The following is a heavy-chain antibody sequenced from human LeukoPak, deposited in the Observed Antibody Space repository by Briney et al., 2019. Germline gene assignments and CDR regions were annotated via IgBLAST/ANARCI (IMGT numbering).Heavy chain of an antibody. CDR2: IYYSGST. CDR3: AKSGGYGLIDY. J-gene: IGHJ4*02. V-gene: IGHV4-39*01. D-gene: IGHD1-26*01. Sequence: SETLSLTCTVSGGSISSSSYYWGWIRQPPGKGLEWIGSIYYSGSTYYNPSLKSRVTISVDTSKNQFSLKLNSVTAADTAMYYCAKSGGYGLIDYWGQGTRVTVSS. CDR1: GGSISSSSYY.